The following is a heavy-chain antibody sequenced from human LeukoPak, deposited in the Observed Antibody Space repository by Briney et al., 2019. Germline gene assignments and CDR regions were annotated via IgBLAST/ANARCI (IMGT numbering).Heavy chain of an antibody. J-gene: IGHJ6*03. D-gene: IGHD3-16*01. V-gene: IGHV4-61*02. CDR2: IYTSGST. CDR1: GGSISSGSYY. CDR3: ARDPYYDYVWGSYNYYMDV. Sequence: SETLSLTCTVSGGSISSGSYYWSWIRQPAGKGLEWIGRIYTSGSTNYNPSLKSRVTISVDTSKNQFSLKLSSVTAADTAVYYCARDPYYDYVWGSYNYYMDVWGKGTTVTVSS.